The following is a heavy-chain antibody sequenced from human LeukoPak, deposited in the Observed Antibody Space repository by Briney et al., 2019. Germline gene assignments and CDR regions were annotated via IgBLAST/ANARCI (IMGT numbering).Heavy chain of an antibody. CDR2: ISYDGSNK. D-gene: IGHD6-13*01. CDR3: ARGAVAGRFSLRPTGAYYMDV. CDR1: GFTFSSYG. V-gene: IGHV3-30*03. J-gene: IGHJ6*03. Sequence: PGWSLRLSCAASGFTFSSYGMHWVRQAPGKGLEWVAVISYDGSNKYYADSVKGRFTISRDNSKNTLYLQMNSLRAEDTAVYYCARGAVAGRFSLRPTGAYYMDVWGKGTTVTVSS.